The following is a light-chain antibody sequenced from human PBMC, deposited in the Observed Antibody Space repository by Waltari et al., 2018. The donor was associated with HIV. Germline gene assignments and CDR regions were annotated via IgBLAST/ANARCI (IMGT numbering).Light chain of an antibody. V-gene: IGLV2-14*03. CDR2: DVS. CDR1: SSDVGGYNY. Sequence: QSALTQPASVSGSPGQSITISCIGTSSDVGGYNYVSWYQQHPGKAPKLMIYDVSNRPSGVSKLFSGSNSGNTASLTISGLQAEDEADYYCSSYTSSITRYVFGTGTKVTVL. CDR3: SSYTSSITRYV. J-gene: IGLJ1*01.